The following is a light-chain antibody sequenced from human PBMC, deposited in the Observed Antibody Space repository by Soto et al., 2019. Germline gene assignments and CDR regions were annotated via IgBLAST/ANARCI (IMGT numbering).Light chain of an antibody. V-gene: IGKV3-20*01. Sequence: EIVLTQSPGTLSSSPAETATLSCRASQSVSCSYLAWYQQKPGQTPRLLIYDASTRATGIPDRFVGSGSGTDFTLTISRLEPEDFAVYYCQQKTFGQGTKVDIK. J-gene: IGKJ1*01. CDR3: QQKT. CDR2: DAS. CDR1: QSVSCSY.